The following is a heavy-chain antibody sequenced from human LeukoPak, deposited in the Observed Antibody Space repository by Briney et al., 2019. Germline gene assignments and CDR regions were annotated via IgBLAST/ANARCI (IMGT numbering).Heavy chain of an antibody. V-gene: IGHV3-11*04. CDR1: GFTFSDYY. D-gene: IGHD3-3*01. Sequence: GGSLRLSCAASGFTFSDYYMSWIRQAPGKGLEWVSYISSSGSTIYYADSVKGRFTISRDNAKNSLYLQMNSLRAEDTAVYYCARDRSQYDFWSGLYYYYGMDVWGQGTTVTVSS. CDR2: ISSSGSTI. CDR3: ARDRSQYDFWSGLYYYYGMDV. J-gene: IGHJ6*02.